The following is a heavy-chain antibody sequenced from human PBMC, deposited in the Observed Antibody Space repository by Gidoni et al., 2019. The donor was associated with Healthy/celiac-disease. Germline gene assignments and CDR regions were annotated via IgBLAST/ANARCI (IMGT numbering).Heavy chain of an antibody. J-gene: IGHJ5*02. CDR3: ARDYAPFIAAAGTLSGFDP. CDR1: GFTFSSYD. V-gene: IGHV3-13*01. CDR2: IGTAGDT. D-gene: IGHD6-13*01. Sequence: EVQLVESGGGLVQPGGSLRPSWAASGFTFSSYDMHWVRQATGKGLEWVSAIGTAGDTYYPGSVKGRFTISRENAKNSLYLQMNSLRAEDTAVYYCARDYAPFIAAAGTLSGFDPWGQGTLVTVSS.